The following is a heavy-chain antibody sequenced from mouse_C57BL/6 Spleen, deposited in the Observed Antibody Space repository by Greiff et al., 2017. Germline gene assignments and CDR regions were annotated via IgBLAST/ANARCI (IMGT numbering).Heavy chain of an antibody. CDR3: AKKDPGAMDY. CDR1: GYTFTSYW. J-gene: IGHJ4*01. Sequence: QVQLQQPGAELVKPGASVKLSCKASGYTFTSYWMHWVKQRPGQGLEWIGMIHPNSGSTNYNEKFKSKATLTVDKSSSTAYMQLSSLTSEDAADYYCAKKDPGAMDYWGQGTSVTVSS. V-gene: IGHV1-64*01. CDR2: IHPNSGST.